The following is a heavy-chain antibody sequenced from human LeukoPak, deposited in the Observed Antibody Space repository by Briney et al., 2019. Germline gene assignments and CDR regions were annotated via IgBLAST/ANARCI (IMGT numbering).Heavy chain of an antibody. CDR2: INPSGGST. J-gene: IGHJ4*02. V-gene: IGHV1-46*01. Sequence: GASVKVSCKASGYTFTSYYMHWVRQAPGQGLEWMGIINPSGGSTSYAQKFQGRVTMTRDTSISTAYMELSRLRSDDTAVYYCARGFRTSGYCSSTSCPYYFDYWGQGTLVTVSS. CDR3: ARGFRTSGYCSSTSCPYYFDY. D-gene: IGHD2-2*01. CDR1: GYTFTSYY.